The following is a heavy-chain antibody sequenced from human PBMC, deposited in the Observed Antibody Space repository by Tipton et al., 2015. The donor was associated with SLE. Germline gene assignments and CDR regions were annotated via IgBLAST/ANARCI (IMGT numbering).Heavy chain of an antibody. CDR1: GFTFSDHY. V-gene: IGHV3-11*01. J-gene: IGHJ4*02. Sequence: SLRLSCAASGFTFSDHYMSWVRQAPGKGLEWLSHISTGGSTKRYADSVKGRFTISRDNSKNTLYLQMNSLRAEDTAVYYCAKHLSTGVWYLDRWGQGTVVTVSS. CDR3: AKHLSTGVWYLDR. D-gene: IGHD6-19*01. CDR2: ISTGGSTK.